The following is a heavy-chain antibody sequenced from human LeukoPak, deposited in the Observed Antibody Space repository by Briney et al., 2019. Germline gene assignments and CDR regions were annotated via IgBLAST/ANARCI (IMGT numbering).Heavy chain of an antibody. V-gene: IGHV3-30*02. Sequence: GGSLRLSCVASGFTFSSYGMHWVRQAPGKGLEWVSFIRYDGSNKDYADSVKGRFTISRDNSKNTLYLQMNSLRAEETAVYYCSKDRPHHSSTLFLLDYYYMDVWGKGTTVTISS. CDR1: GFTFSSYG. J-gene: IGHJ6*03. CDR3: SKDRPHHSSTLFLLDYYYMDV. D-gene: IGHD6-13*01. CDR2: IRYDGSNK.